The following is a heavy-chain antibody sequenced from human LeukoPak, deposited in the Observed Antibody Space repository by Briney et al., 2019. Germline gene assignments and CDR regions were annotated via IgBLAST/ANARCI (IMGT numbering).Heavy chain of an antibody. D-gene: IGHD2-8*01. CDR3: ARGVYCTNGVCYPHFDY. V-gene: IGHV1-2*02. J-gene: IGHJ4*02. CDR1: GYTFTGYY. Sequence: EASVKVSCKASGYTFTGYYMHXVXQAPGXGLXXXXXXXXXSGGTNYAQXFQGXXTMXXDXSISTAYMELSRLRSDDTAVYYCARGVYCTNGVCYPHFDYWGQGTLVTVSS. CDR2: XXXXSGGT.